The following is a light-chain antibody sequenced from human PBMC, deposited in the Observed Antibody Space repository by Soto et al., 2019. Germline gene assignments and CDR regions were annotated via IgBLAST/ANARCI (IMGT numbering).Light chain of an antibody. CDR2: SAS. CDR3: HKKNNSPPT. J-gene: IGKJ4*01. V-gene: IGKV3-15*01. CDR1: QSVNSD. Sequence: ETVMTQSPATLSASPGESATLSCRASQSVNSDLAWYQQIPGQAPRLLIYSASTGATGGPARFSGSGSGTEFTHTNSGRHSEVFAIYFCHKKNNSPPTSGGGPKVEI.